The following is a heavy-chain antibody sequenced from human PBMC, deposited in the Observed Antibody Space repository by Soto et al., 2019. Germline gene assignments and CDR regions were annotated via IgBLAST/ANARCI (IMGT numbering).Heavy chain of an antibody. CDR3: ARDRRAPFDY. Sequence: QVQLQQWGAGLLKPSETLSLTCAVYGGSFSGYYWSWIRQPPGKGLEWIGEINHSGSTNYNPSLKSRVTISVDTSKNQFSLKLSSVTAADTAVYYCARDRRAPFDYWGQGTLVTVSS. J-gene: IGHJ4*02. CDR1: GGSFSGYY. V-gene: IGHV4-34*01. CDR2: INHSGST.